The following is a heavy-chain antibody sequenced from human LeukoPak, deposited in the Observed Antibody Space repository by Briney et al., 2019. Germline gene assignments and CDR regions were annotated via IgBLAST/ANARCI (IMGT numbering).Heavy chain of an antibody. CDR1: GYTFTSYG. V-gene: IGHV1-18*01. D-gene: IGHD4-17*01. CDR3: ARDRGYGARSWYFDL. Sequence: ASVMVSCKASGYTFTSYGISWVRQAPGQGLEWMGWISAYNGNTNYAQKLQGRVTMTTDTSTSTAYMELRSLRSDDTAVYYCARDRGYGARSWYFDLWGRGTLVTVSS. CDR2: ISAYNGNT. J-gene: IGHJ2*01.